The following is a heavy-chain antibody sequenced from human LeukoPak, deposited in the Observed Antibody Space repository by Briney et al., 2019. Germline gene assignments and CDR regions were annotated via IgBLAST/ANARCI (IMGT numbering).Heavy chain of an antibody. V-gene: IGHV1-46*01. D-gene: IGHD6-19*01. Sequence: GASVKVSCKAPGYTFTSYYMHWVRQAPGQGLEWMGIINPSGGSTSYAQKFQGRVTMTRDTSTSTVYMELSSLRSEDTAVYYCARVPRAVAGFDPWGQGTLVTVSS. CDR3: ARVPRAVAGFDP. CDR1: GYTFTSYY. J-gene: IGHJ5*02. CDR2: INPSGGST.